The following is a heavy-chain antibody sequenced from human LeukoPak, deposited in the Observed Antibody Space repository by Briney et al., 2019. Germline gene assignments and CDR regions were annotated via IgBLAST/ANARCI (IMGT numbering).Heavy chain of an antibody. CDR2: INPSGGST. Sequence: ASVKVSCKASGYTFTSYYMHWVRQAPGQGLEWMGIINPSGGSTAYAQKFQGRVTMTRDMSTSTVYMDLSSLRSDDTAVYYCARDFMATPSNYYYYYMDVWGKGTTVTVSS. V-gene: IGHV1-46*01. CDR1: GYTFTSYY. CDR3: ARDFMATPSNYYYYYMDV. D-gene: IGHD5-12*01. J-gene: IGHJ6*03.